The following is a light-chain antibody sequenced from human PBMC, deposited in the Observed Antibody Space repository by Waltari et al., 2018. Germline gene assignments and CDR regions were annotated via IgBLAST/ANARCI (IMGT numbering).Light chain of an antibody. V-gene: IGLV2-11*01. CDR3: CSYAANKVV. J-gene: IGLJ2*01. CDR2: DVS. Sequence: QSDLTQPRSVSGFPEQSVTISCTGSSCDVGGSTSVSWYQQIPGKAPKLIIYDVSKRPSGVPDRFSGSMSDNTASLTVSGLQAEDEADYFCCSYAANKVVFGGGTRLTVL. CDR1: SCDVGGSTS.